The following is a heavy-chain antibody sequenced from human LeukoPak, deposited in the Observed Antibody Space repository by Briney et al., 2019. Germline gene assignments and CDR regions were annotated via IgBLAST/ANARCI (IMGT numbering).Heavy chain of an antibody. V-gene: IGHV3-21*01. Sequence: PGGSLRLSCAASGFTFSSYSMNWVRQAPGKGLEWVSSISSSSSYIYYADSVKGRFTISRDSAKNSLYLQMNSLRAEDTAVYYCARPTMVRGVVAYGMDVWGQGTTVTVSS. J-gene: IGHJ6*02. D-gene: IGHD3-10*01. CDR3: ARPTMVRGVVAYGMDV. CDR2: ISSSSSYI. CDR1: GFTFSSYS.